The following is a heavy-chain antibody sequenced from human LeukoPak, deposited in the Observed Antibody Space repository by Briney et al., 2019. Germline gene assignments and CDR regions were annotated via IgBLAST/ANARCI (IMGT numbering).Heavy chain of an antibody. J-gene: IGHJ4*02. D-gene: IGHD2-2*01. CDR3: ATGLGYCSSTSCSN. V-gene: IGHV1-24*01. CDR2: FDPGDGET. Sequence: ASVKVSCKVSGYTLTELSMHWVRQAPGKGLEWMGGFDPGDGETIYAQKFQGRVTMTEDTSTDTAYMELSSLRSEDTAVYYCATGLGYCSSTSCSNWGQGTLVTVSS. CDR1: GYTLTELS.